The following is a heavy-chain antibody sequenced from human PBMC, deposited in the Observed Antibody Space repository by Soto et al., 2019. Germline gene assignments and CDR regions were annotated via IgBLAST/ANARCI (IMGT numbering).Heavy chain of an antibody. CDR1: GGSISSGDYY. J-gene: IGHJ1*01. CDR3: ARHGSNSGSYSEYFQH. D-gene: IGHD1-26*01. CDR2: IYYSGST. Sequence: SETLSLTCTVSGGSISSGDYYWSWIRQPPGKGLEWIGYIYYSGSTYYNPSLKSRVTISVDTSKNQFSLKLSSVTAAETAVYYCARHGSNSGSYSEYFQHWGQGTLVTVSS. V-gene: IGHV4-30-4*01.